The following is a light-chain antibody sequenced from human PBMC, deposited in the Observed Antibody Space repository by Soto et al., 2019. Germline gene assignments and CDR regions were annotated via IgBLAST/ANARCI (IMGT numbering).Light chain of an antibody. CDR1: QTIGNN. J-gene: IGKJ2*01. V-gene: IGKV3-15*01. CDR2: GAS. CDR3: HQYNGWPPGT. Sequence: EIVLAQSPATLSVSPWERATLSCRATQTIGNNLAWYHQRPGQAPRLLMYGASTRAPDIPARFSGSRSGTEFTLTITGLQSEDFALYYCHQYNGWPPGTFGQGTKVDIK.